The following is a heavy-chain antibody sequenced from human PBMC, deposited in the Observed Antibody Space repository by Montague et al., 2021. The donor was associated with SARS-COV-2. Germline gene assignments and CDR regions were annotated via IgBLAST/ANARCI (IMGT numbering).Heavy chain of an antibody. CDR1: GFTFSTYA. Sequence: RPSCAASGFTFSTYAMSWVRQAPGNGLEWVSVIYSGGTRTYYSXSVKGRFTISRDNSQNTLYLQMNSLRAEDTAVYYCAKMSYIVVLPDAMEWYGMDVWGQGTTVTVSS. CDR3: AKMSYIVVLPDAMEWYGMDV. D-gene: IGHD2-2*01. CDR2: IYSGGTRT. V-gene: IGHV3-23*03. J-gene: IGHJ6*02.